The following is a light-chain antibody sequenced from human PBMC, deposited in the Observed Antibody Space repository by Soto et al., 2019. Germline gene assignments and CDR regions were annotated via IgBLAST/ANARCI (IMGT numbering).Light chain of an antibody. CDR1: SSDVGGYDY. Sequence: QSGLAQPASRSGSPGQSITISCTGTSSDVGGYDYVSWYQQHPGKAPKLIIYEVSKRPSGVSNRFAGYKYANTASLTISGLQTEDEGDYYCSSYTGNSTLEAFGPGTKVTVL. CDR2: EVS. J-gene: IGLJ1*01. V-gene: IGLV2-14*01. CDR3: SSYTGNSTLEA.